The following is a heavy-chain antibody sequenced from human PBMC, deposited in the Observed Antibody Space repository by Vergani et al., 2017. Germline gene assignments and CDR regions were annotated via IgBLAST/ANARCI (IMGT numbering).Heavy chain of an antibody. Sequence: EVQLLESGGDLVQPGGSLRLSCAASGFTFNHYAMNWVRQAPGKGLEWVSAISGSGGSTYYADSVKGRFTISRDNSKNTLYLQMNSLRAEDTAVYYCAKIGSRLNYMDVWGKGTTVTVSS. CDR2: ISGSGGST. CDR1: GFTFNHYA. J-gene: IGHJ6*03. V-gene: IGHV3-23*01. CDR3: AKIGSRLNYMDV. D-gene: IGHD3-16*01.